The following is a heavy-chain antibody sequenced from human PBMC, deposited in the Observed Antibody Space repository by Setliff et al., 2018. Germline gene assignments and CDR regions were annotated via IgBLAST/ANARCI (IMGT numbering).Heavy chain of an antibody. CDR2: INHSGKT. D-gene: IGHD4-4*01. J-gene: IGHJ3*02. V-gene: IGHV4-4*02. CDR1: GGSISSSNW. Sequence: LSETLSLTCAVSGGSISSSNWWSWVRQTPGKGLEWIGEINHSGKTNHKPSLKSRVTMSVDKSKNQFSLKLNSVTAADTAVYYCARSYSNYEGALDIWGQGTMVTVSS. CDR3: ARSYSNYEGALDI.